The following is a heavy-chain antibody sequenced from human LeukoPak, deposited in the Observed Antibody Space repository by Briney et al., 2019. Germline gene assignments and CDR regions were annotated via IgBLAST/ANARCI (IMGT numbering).Heavy chain of an antibody. CDR1: GNSITSDF. V-gene: IGHV4-59*08. D-gene: IGHD2-21*01. J-gene: IGHJ4*02. Sequence: SETLSLTCIVSGNSITSDFWSWIRQSPGKGLEWVGYINYSGRSEYDPSLKSRVTISVDRSRKRVSLKMRSVTAADTAVYYCARLDCLSDECYNYWAVGALVTVSS. CDR3: ARLDCLSDECYNY. CDR2: INYSGRS.